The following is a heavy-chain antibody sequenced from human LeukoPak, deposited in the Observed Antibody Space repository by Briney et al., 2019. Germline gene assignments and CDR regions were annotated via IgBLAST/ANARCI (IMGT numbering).Heavy chain of an antibody. V-gene: IGHV3-23*01. Sequence: GGSLRLSCAASGFTFDSYAMTWVRQAPGKGLEWVSSISGSGGSTFYAASVKGRFTISRDNSKHTLYLQMNSMRAEDTAIYYCAKGKDTYSFVSRGYYFGEYWGRGTRVSVTS. D-gene: IGHD3-22*01. J-gene: IGHJ4*02. CDR3: AKGKDTYSFVSRGYYFGEY. CDR2: ISGSGGST. CDR1: GFTFDSYA.